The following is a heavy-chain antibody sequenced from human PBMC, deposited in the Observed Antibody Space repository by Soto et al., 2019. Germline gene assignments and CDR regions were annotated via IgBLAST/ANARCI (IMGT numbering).Heavy chain of an antibody. CDR2: ISGSGGST. V-gene: IGHV3-23*01. D-gene: IGHD3-16*02. CDR1: GFTFSSYA. J-gene: IGHJ3*02. CDR3: ANLHFLGELSLYGDAFDI. Sequence: GGSLRLSCAASGFTFSSYAMSWVRQAPGKGLEWVSAISGSGGSTYYADSVKGRFTISRDNSKNTLYLQMNSLRAEDTAVYYCANLHFLGELSLYGDAFDIWGQGTMFTVSS.